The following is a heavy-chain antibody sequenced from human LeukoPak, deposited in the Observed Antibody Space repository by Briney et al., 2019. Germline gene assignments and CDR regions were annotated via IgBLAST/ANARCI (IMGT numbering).Heavy chain of an antibody. J-gene: IGHJ6*02. CDR2: IYYRGDT. V-gene: IGHV4-59*08. CDR3: ARLSGPSGGPVSFFGLDV. CDR1: GGSMANYY. D-gene: IGHD6-19*01. Sequence: PTETLSLTCTVSGGSMANYYWSWIRQPPGKGLEWIGHIYYRGDTKYNPSLKSRATISLDTSKQQFSLRLTSVSAADTAAYYCARLSGPSGGPVSFFGLDVWGQGTTVAVSS.